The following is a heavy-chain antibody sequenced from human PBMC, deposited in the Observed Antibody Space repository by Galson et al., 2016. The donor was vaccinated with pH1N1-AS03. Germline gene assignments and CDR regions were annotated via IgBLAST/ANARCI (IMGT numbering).Heavy chain of an antibody. V-gene: IGHV3-64*01. CDR2: ISSDASGT. CDR1: GFTFSDYA. CDR3: ARARGGEDAWSQDV. Sequence: SLRLSCAASGFTFSDYAMHWVRQAPGKGLEYVSAISSDASGTYYANSVKGRFTISRDNAKDSLYLQMDSLRVEDTAVYYCARARGGEDAWSQDVWGQGTTVTVSS. D-gene: IGHD2-21*01. J-gene: IGHJ6*02.